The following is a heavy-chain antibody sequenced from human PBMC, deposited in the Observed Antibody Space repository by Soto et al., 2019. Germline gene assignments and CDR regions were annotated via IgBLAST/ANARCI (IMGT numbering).Heavy chain of an antibody. CDR1: GDSVSSNSAA. CDR3: ARDWGSFEEILYGMDV. D-gene: IGHD3-16*01. J-gene: IGHJ6*02. Sequence: PSQTLSLTCAISGDSVSSNSAAWNWIRQSPSRGLEWLGRTYYRSKWYNDYAVSVKSRITINPDTSKNQFSLQLNSVTPEDTAVYYCARDWGSFEEILYGMDVWGQGTTVTVSS. CDR2: TYYRSKWYN. V-gene: IGHV6-1*01.